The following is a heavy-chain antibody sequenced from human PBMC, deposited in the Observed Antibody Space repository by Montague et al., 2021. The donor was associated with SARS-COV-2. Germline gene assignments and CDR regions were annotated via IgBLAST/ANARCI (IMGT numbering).Heavy chain of an antibody. Sequence: TLSLTCTVSGGSISGGSYYWSWIRQPAGMGLDWIGRVSASGTTNYTPSLKSRVTISLDTSKNQFSMRLIAVTAADTSLYYCSSGLASVDFWGQGTLVTVSS. D-gene: IGHD6-25*01. V-gene: IGHV4-61*02. CDR3: SSGLASVDF. CDR2: VSASGTT. CDR1: GGSISGGSYY. J-gene: IGHJ4*02.